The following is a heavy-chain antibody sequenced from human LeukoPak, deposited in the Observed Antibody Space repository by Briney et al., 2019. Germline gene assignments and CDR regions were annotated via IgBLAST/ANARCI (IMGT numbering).Heavy chain of an antibody. CDR2: INAGNGNT. CDR1: GYTFTSYA. V-gene: IGHV1-3*01. D-gene: IGHD6-13*01. CDR3: AREGAAAGIIAFDY. Sequence: GASVKVSCKASGYTFTSYAMHWVRQAPGQRLEWMGWINAGNGNTKYSQKFLGRVTITRDTSASTAYMELSSLRSEDTAVYYCAREGAAAGIIAFDYWGQGTLVTVSS. J-gene: IGHJ4*02.